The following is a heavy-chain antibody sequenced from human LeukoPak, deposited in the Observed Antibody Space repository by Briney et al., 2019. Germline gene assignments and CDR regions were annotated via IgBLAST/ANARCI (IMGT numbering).Heavy chain of an antibody. CDR3: ARVFLERLTSGYFDN. J-gene: IGHJ4*02. D-gene: IGHD3-3*01. CDR1: GFTFSNAW. CDR2: ISDEGHQK. Sequence: GGSLRLSCAASGFTFSNAWMSWVRQAPGKGLEWVAVISDEGHQKYYGDSVKGRFTISRDNPKNTLYLQMNSLRDDDTAVYYCARVFLERLTSGYFDNWGQGTLVTVSP. V-gene: IGHV3-30-3*01.